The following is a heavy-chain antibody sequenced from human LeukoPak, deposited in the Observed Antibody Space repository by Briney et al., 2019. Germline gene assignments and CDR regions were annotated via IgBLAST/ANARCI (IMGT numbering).Heavy chain of an antibody. V-gene: IGHV3-9*01. CDR3: AKAQQWLVMFWSGYFDY. J-gene: IGHJ4*02. CDR2: ISWNSGSI. Sequence: GGSLRLSCAASGFTFDDYAMHWVRQAPGKGLEWVSGISWNSGSIGYADSVKGRFTISRDNSKNSLYLQMNSLRAEDTALYYCAKAQQWLVMFWSGYFDYWGQGTLVTVSS. D-gene: IGHD6-19*01. CDR1: GFTFDDYA.